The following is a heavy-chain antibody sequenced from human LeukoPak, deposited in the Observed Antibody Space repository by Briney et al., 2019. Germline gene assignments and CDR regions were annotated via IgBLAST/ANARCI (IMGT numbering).Heavy chain of an antibody. CDR1: GGSISSYY. V-gene: IGHV4-59*01. CDR2: IYYSGST. Sequence: SETLSLTCTVSGGSISSYYWSWIRQPPGKGLEWIGYIYYSGSTNYNPSLKSRVTISVDTSKNQFSLKLSSVTAADTAVYHCASRKGMYSSGWYAPSYWYFDLWGRGTLVTVSS. CDR3: ASRKGMYSSGWYAPSYWYFDL. J-gene: IGHJ2*01. D-gene: IGHD6-19*01.